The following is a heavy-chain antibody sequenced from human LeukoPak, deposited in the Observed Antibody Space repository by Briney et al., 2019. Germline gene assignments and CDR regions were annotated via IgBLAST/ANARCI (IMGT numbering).Heavy chain of an antibody. CDR1: GFTFDDYA. Sequence: GGSLRLSCAASGFTFDDYAMHWVRQAPGKGLEWVSGISWNSGSIGYADSVKGRFTISRDNAKNSLYLQMNSLRAEDTAVYYCARDHYGDQDYWGQGTLVTVSS. V-gene: IGHV3-9*01. CDR3: ARDHYGDQDY. CDR2: ISWNSGSI. J-gene: IGHJ4*02. D-gene: IGHD4-17*01.